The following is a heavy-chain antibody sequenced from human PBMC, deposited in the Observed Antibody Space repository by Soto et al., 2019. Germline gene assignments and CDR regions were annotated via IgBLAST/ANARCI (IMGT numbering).Heavy chain of an antibody. CDR1: GFTFTTAW. Sequence: GGSLRLSCAASGFTFTTAWINWVRQAPWKGLEWVGRIKSKTDGGTPDFAAPVRGRFAISRDDSKSMVYLQMNSLKTEDTAVYFCAKVAGVSYYYYYGMDVWGQGTTVTVSS. J-gene: IGHJ6*02. V-gene: IGHV3-15*07. CDR3: AKVAGVSYYYYYGMDV. CDR2: IKSKTDGGTP. D-gene: IGHD2-8*01.